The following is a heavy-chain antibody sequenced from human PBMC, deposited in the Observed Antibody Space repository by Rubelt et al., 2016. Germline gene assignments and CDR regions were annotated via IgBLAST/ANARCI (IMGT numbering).Heavy chain of an antibody. D-gene: IGHD2-2*03. V-gene: IGHV3-74*02. CDR1: GFTLRSYG. J-gene: IGHJ4*02. CDR2: INRDGGSE. CDR3: ASGSYYFDY. Sequence: EVQLVESGGGLVQPGGSLRLSCAASGFTLRSYGMHWVRQVPGKGRVGVSRINRDGGSESYVDSAKGGFTISRDNAKNTLYLQMNSLWDEDTAVYYCASGSYYFDYWGQGTLVTVSS.